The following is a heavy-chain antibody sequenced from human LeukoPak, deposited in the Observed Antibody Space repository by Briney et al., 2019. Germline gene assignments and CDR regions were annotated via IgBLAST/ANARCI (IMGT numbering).Heavy chain of an antibody. J-gene: IGHJ4*02. V-gene: IGHV3-20*04. Sequence: PGGSLRVSCAASGSTFDDFGMSWVRQAPGKGLEWVSGINWNGGSTGYADSVKGRFTISRDNAKNSLYLQMNRLRAEDTALYYCARGGSLDWLSHFDYWGQGTLVTVSS. CDR2: INWNGGST. CDR1: GSTFDDFG. D-gene: IGHD3-9*01. CDR3: ARGGSLDWLSHFDY.